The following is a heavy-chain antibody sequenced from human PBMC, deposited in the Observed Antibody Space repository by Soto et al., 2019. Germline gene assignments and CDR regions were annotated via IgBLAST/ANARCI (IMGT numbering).Heavy chain of an antibody. CDR3: ARGTREQAFDI. CDR1: GGCFSGYY. Sequence: PSETLSLTCAVYGGCFSGYYWSWIRQPPGKGLEWIGEINHSGSTNYNPSLKSRVTISVDTSKNQFSLKLSSVTAADTAVYCCARGTREQAFDIWGQGTMVT. V-gene: IGHV4-34*01. CDR2: INHSGST. J-gene: IGHJ3*02.